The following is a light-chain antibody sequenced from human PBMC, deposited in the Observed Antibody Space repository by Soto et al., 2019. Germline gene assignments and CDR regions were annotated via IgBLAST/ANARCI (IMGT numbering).Light chain of an antibody. CDR3: QHYNSYSEA. J-gene: IGKJ1*01. V-gene: IGKV1-5*01. CDR1: QTINRW. CDR2: DAS. Sequence: DIQMTQSPATLSASVGDLVTITCRASQTINRWLAWYQQKPGKAPQVLIYDASTLESGVPSRFSGSGSGTEFTLTISSLQPDDFATYYCQHYNSYSEAFGQGTKVDIK.